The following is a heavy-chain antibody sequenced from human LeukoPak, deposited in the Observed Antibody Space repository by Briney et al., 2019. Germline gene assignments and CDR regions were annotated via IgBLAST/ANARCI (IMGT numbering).Heavy chain of an antibody. CDR1: GFTFSSYS. CDR2: ISSSSSYI. CDR3: ARVTTEDKLRYFDWLLYPGFDY. J-gene: IGHJ4*02. Sequence: GGSLRLSCAASGFTFSSYSMNWVRQAPGKGLEWVSFISSSSSYIYYADSVKGRFTISRDNAKNSLYLQMNSLRAEDTAVYYCARVTTEDKLRYFDWLLYPGFDYWGQGTLVTVSS. D-gene: IGHD3-9*01. V-gene: IGHV3-21*01.